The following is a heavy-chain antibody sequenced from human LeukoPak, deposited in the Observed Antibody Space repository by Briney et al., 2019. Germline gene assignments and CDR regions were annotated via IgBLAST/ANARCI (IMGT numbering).Heavy chain of an antibody. D-gene: IGHD5-18*01. CDR3: ARERYSYGLD. Sequence: GASVKVSCKVSGYTLTELSMHWVRQAPGKGLEWMGGFDPEDGETIYAQKFQGRVTITADESTSTAYMELSSLRSEDTAVYYCARERYSYGLDWGQGTLVTVSS. V-gene: IGHV1-24*01. CDR2: FDPEDGET. CDR1: GYTLTELS. J-gene: IGHJ4*02.